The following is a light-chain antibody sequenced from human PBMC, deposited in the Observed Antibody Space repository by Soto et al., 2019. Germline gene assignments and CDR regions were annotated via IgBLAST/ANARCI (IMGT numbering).Light chain of an antibody. CDR2: DAS. Sequence: DIQMTQSPSSLSESVGDRVTITCQARHDITSFLNWYQHKPGRAPKLLIYDASILEAGVPTRFSGSGSGTHFTFTISSLQPEDVATYYCQHCDYLPSFSPGTTVDF. V-gene: IGKV1-33*01. CDR3: QHCDYLPS. CDR1: HDITSF. J-gene: IGKJ3*01.